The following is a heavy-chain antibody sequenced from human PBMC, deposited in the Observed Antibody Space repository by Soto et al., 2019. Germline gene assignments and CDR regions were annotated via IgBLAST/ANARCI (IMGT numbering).Heavy chain of an antibody. Sequence: SETLSLTCTVSGGSISSYYWSWIRQPPGKGLEWIGYIYYSGSTNYNPSLKSRVTISVDTSKNQFSLKLSSVTAADTAVYYCATLIAAADWGWFDPWGQGTLVIVSS. J-gene: IGHJ5*02. V-gene: IGHV4-59*01. CDR3: ATLIAAADWGWFDP. CDR1: GGSISSYY. D-gene: IGHD6-13*01. CDR2: IYYSGST.